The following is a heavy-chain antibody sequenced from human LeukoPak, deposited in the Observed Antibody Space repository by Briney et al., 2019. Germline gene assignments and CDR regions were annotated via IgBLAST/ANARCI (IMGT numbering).Heavy chain of an antibody. CDR1: GGSISSYY. CDR3: ARVTAAALDY. V-gene: IGHV4-4*07. J-gene: IGHJ4*02. CDR2: IYTSGST. Sequence: SETLSLTCTVSGGSISSYYWSWIRQPAGKGLEWMGRIYTSGSTNYNPSLKSRVSISVDTSKNQFSLKLSSVTAADTAVYYCARVTAAALDYWGQGTLVTVSS. D-gene: IGHD6-13*01.